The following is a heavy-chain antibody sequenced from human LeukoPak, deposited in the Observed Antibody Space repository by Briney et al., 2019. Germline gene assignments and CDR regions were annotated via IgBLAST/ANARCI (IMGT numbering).Heavy chain of an antibody. CDR3: ASRSTNWYRMANWFDP. D-gene: IGHD3-16*02. CDR1: GFTFSDFS. CDR2: ITSDGRTT. V-gene: IGHV3-48*04. J-gene: IGHJ5*02. Sequence: GGSLRLSCAASGFTFSDFSMNWVRQAPGKGLEWVSYITSDGRTTYYADSVKGRFTISRDNAENSLYLQMHSLRAEDTAVYYCASRSTNWYRMANWFDPWGQGTLVTVSS.